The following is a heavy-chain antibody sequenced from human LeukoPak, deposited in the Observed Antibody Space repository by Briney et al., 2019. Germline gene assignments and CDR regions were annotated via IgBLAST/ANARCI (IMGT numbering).Heavy chain of an antibody. CDR3: AKDNGNSVYYPWYFDL. D-gene: IGHD3-22*01. J-gene: IGHJ2*01. Sequence: GGSLRLSCAASGFTFSNYAMTWLRQAPGKGLEWVSAITASSGSSSYYTDSVKGRFTISRDNSKNTLYLQMNSLRAEDTAVYYCAKDNGNSVYYPWYFDLWGRGTLVTVSS. CDR1: GFTFSNYA. V-gene: IGHV3-23*01. CDR2: ITASSGSSS.